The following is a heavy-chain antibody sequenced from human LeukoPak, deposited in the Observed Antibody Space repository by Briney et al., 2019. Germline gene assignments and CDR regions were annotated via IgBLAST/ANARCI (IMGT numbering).Heavy chain of an antibody. CDR3: ARAFTSLEWLAHQDYYFDY. CDR2: INPNSGGT. D-gene: IGHD6-19*01. V-gene: IGHV1-2*06. CDR1: GYTFTGYY. Sequence: ASVKVSCKASGYTFTGYYIHWVRQAPGQGLEWMGRINPNSGGTNYAQKFQGRVTMTRDTSISTAYMELSRLRSDDTAVYYCARAFTSLEWLAHQDYYFDYWGQRTLVTVSS. J-gene: IGHJ4*02.